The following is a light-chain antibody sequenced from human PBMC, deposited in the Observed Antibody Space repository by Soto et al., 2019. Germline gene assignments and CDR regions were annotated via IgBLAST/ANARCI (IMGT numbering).Light chain of an antibody. J-gene: IGKJ1*01. Sequence: DIVMTQSPDSPAVSLGERATINCKSSQSVLYSSNNKNYLAWYQQKPGQSPKLLIYWASTRESGVPDRFSGSGSGTDFTLTISSLQAEDVAVYYCQQYYSTRTFGQGTK. CDR1: QSVLYSSNNKNY. CDR3: QQYYSTRT. CDR2: WAS. V-gene: IGKV4-1*01.